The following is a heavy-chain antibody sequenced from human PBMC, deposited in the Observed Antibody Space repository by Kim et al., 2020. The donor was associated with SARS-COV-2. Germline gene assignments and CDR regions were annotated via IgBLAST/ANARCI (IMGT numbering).Heavy chain of an antibody. V-gene: IGHV3-23*03. J-gene: IGHJ5*02. CDR2: IFSGGSTT. CDR1: GFTFSSYV. D-gene: IGHD1-1*01. Sequence: GGSLRLSCAASGFTFSSYVMGWVRQGPGKGLEWVSVIFSGGSTTFYADSVKGRFTISRDDSENTLYLQMNSLRVDDTAVYYWAKKATTGKYGVWFDPWG. CDR3: AKKATTGKYGVWFDP.